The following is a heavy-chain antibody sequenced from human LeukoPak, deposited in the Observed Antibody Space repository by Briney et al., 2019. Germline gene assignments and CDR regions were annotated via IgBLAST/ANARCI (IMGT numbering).Heavy chain of an antibody. V-gene: IGHV1-2*02. CDR3: ARSYYYDSSGYYSTPGVGY. D-gene: IGHD3-22*01. Sequence: ASVKVSCKASGYTFTGYYMHWVRQAPGQGLEWMGWINPNSGGTNYAQKFQGRVTMTRDTSISTAYMELSRLRSDDTAVYYCARSYYYDSSGYYSTPGVGYWGQGTLVTVSS. J-gene: IGHJ4*02. CDR2: INPNSGGT. CDR1: GYTFTGYY.